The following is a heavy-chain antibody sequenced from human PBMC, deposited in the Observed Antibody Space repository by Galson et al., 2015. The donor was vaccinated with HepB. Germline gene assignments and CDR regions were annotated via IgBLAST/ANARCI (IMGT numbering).Heavy chain of an antibody. CDR1: GDSITTTSYY. Sequence: ATLSLTCPVSGDSITTTSYYWGWIRQPPGKGLERIGTIYNGGSTYYNPSLRSRVTISVDTSKNHFSLKLVSVTAADTAVYYCARVVGNSYGFIDSWGQGTLVTVSS. CDR2: IYNGGST. CDR3: ARVVGNSYGFIDS. J-gene: IGHJ4*02. V-gene: IGHV4-39*02. D-gene: IGHD5-18*01.